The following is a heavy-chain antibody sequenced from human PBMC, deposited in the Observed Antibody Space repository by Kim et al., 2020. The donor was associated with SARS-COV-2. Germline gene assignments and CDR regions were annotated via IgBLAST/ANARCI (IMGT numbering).Heavy chain of an antibody. CDR2: IWYDGSNK. CDR1: GFTFSSYG. J-gene: IGHJ6*03. Sequence: GGSLRLSCAASGFTFSSYGMHWVRQAPGKGLEWVAVIWYDGSNKYYADSVKGRFTISRDNSKNTLYLQMNSLRAKDTAVYYCASKSWDSSSWSGDYMDVWGKGTKVTVSS. CDR3: ASKSWDSSSWSGDYMDV. D-gene: IGHD6-13*01. V-gene: IGHV3-33*01.